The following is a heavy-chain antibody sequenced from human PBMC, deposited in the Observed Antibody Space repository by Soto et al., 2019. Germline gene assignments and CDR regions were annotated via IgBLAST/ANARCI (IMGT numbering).Heavy chain of an antibody. V-gene: IGHV4-4*02. J-gene: IGHJ6*02. Sequence: PSETLSLTCAVSGGSISSSNWWSWVRQPPGKGLEWIGEIYHSGSTNYNPSLKSRVTISVDKSKNQFSLKLSSVTAADTAVYYCARVPVEERGVIFLGYYYYGMDVWGQGTMVTVSS. D-gene: IGHD3-10*01. CDR1: GGSISSSNW. CDR3: ARVPVEERGVIFLGYYYYGMDV. CDR2: IYHSGST.